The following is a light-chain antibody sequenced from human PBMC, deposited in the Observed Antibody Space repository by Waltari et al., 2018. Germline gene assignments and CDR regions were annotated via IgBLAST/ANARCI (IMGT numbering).Light chain of an antibody. CDR2: KAS. Sequence: DIQMTQSPSTLSASVGDRVTITSRASQSISSWLAWYQQKPGKAPKLLIYKASNLESGVPSRFSGSGSGTEFTLTISSLQPDDFATYYCQHYYSFPWTFGQGTKVEIK. CDR3: QHYYSFPWT. V-gene: IGKV1-5*03. CDR1: QSISSW. J-gene: IGKJ1*01.